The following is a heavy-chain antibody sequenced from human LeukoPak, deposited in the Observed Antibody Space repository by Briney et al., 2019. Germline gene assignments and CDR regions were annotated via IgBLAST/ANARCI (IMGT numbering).Heavy chain of an antibody. J-gene: IGHJ4*02. CDR3: ASSDCGGGSCHDY. D-gene: IGHD2-15*01. CDR2: IIPIFGTA. V-gene: IGHV1-69*05. CDR1: GGTLSSYA. Sequence: GSSVKVSCKAPGGTLSSYAISWVRQAPGQGLEWMGRIIPIFGTANYAQKFQGRVTITTDESTSTAYMELSSLRSEDTAVYYCASSDCGGGSCHDYWGQGTLVTVSS.